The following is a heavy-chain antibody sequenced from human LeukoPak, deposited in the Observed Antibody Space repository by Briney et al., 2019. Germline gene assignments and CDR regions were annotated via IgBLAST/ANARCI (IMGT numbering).Heavy chain of an antibody. CDR2: IRGDGRST. J-gene: IGHJ3*02. CDR3: AKDFGDAFDI. CDR1: GFTFDDYA. D-gene: IGHD3-16*01. Sequence: GGSLRLSCAASGFTFDDYAMHWVRQGPGKGLEWVSLIRGDGRSTYYADSVKGRFTISRDNSKNSLYLQTNSLRTEDTALYYCAKDFGDAFDIWGQGTMVTVSS. V-gene: IGHV3-43*02.